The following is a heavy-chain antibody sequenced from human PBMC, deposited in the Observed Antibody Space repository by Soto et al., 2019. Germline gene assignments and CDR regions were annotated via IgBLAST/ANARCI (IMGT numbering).Heavy chain of an antibody. CDR3: AKVNGYDXGDYXDY. CDR2: VSGSGYNT. Sequence: GGSLRLSCATSGFTFSNYALAWVRQAPGKGLEWVSSVSGSGYNTNDAGSVRGRFTISRDNSKNTLYLQMNSLRAEDTAVYYSAKVNGYDXGDYXDYWGQGTLVTVSS. J-gene: IGHJ4*02. V-gene: IGHV3-23*01. D-gene: IGHD5-12*01. CDR1: GFTFSNYA.